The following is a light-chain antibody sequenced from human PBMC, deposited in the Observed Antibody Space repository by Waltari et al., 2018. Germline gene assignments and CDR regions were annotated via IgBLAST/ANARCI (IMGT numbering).Light chain of an antibody. Sequence: DIVMTQSPDSLAGSLGERATSNCKSSQSVLYSSNNRNYLAWYQQKPGQPPKLLIYWASTRESGVPDRFSGSGSGTDFTLTISSLQAEDVAVYYCQQYYSTPPYTFGQGTKLEI. V-gene: IGKV4-1*01. CDR2: WAS. J-gene: IGKJ2*01. CDR3: QQYYSTPPYT. CDR1: QSVLYSSNNRNY.